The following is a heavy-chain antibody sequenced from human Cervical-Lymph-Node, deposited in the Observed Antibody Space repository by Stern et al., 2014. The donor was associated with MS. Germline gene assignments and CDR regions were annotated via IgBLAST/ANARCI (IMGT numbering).Heavy chain of an antibody. CDR2: ISPIIGTA. J-gene: IGHJ4*02. V-gene: IGHV1-69*01. CDR1: GGTFSSSD. Sequence: VELMESGAEVQKPGSSVKVSCRVSGGTFSSSDVRWVRQAPGQGLEWIVGISPIIGTANYAQKYQGRVTITADESTSTAYMELSSLRSEDTAIYYCALGGFGHYFEYWGQGTLVTVSS. D-gene: IGHD3-10*01. CDR3: ALGGFGHYFEY.